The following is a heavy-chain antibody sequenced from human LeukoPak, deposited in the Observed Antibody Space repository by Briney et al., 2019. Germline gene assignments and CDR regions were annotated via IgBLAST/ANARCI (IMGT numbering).Heavy chain of an antibody. V-gene: IGHV1-2*06. CDR1: GYPFTVYY. J-gene: IGHJ5*02. D-gene: IGHD3-3*01. CDR3: ARARRITIFGVVIFWFDP. CDR2: INPNSGGT. Sequence: ASVKVSCKASGYPFTVYYMHWVRQAPGQGLEWMGRINPNSGGTNYAQKFQGRVTMTRDTSISTAYMELSRLRSDDTAVYYCARARRITIFGVVIFWFDPWGQGTLVTVSS.